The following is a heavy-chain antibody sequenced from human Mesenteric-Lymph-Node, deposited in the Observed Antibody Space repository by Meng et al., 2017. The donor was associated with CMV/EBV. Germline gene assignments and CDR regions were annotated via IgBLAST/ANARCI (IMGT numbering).Heavy chain of an antibody. J-gene: IGHJ4*02. Sequence: ASVKVSCKASGYTFTSYDINWVRQATGQGLEWMGWMNPNSGGTNYAQKFQGRVTMTRDTSISTAYMELSRLRSDDTAVYYCARESSAAIVDYWGQGTLVTVSS. V-gene: IGHV1-2*02. CDR2: MNPNSGGT. CDR1: GYTFTSYD. D-gene: IGHD2-2*01. CDR3: ARESSAAIVDY.